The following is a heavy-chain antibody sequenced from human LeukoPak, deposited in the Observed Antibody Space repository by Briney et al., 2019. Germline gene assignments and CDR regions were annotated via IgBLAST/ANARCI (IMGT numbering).Heavy chain of an antibody. J-gene: IGHJ4*02. CDR1: GFTFSSYA. D-gene: IGHD3-22*01. CDR3: AKKPSSGYYYIDY. Sequence: PGGSLRLSCAASGFTFSSYAMSWVRQAPGKGLEGVSTISDSGGSTYYADSVKGRFTISRDNSKNTLYLQMNSLRAEDTAVYCCAKKPSSGYYYIDYWGQGTLVTVSS. V-gene: IGHV3-23*01. CDR2: ISDSGGST.